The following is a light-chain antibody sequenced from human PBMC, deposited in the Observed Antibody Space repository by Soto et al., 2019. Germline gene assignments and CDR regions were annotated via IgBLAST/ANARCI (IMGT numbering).Light chain of an antibody. CDR3: QVWDGDVDHYV. Sequence: SYELTQPPSVSVAPGQTARITCGGNDIGSKSVHWYQQKPGQAPVLVVYEDSDRPSGIPERFSGYNSGNTATLSISRVGAGDEADYYCQVWDGDVDHYVFGTGTKLTVL. J-gene: IGLJ1*01. CDR2: EDS. V-gene: IGLV3-21*02. CDR1: DIGSKS.